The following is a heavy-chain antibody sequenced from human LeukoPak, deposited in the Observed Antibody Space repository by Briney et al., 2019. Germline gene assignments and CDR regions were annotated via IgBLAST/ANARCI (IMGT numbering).Heavy chain of an antibody. J-gene: IGHJ6*02. Sequence: GGSLRLSCAASGFTFSGFWMTWVRQAPGKGLEWVANINEDGSEKYYVDSVKGRCTISRDNAKKSLSLQMYSLRAEDMGVYYCARGRGIGAWGQGTTVTVSS. V-gene: IGHV3-7*01. CDR3: ARGRGIGA. CDR1: GFTFSGFW. CDR2: INEDGSEK.